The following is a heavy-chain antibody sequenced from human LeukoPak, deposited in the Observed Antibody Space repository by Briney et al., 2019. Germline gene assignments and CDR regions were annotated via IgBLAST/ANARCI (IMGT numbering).Heavy chain of an antibody. V-gene: IGHV4-4*07. D-gene: IGHD1-26*01. CDR1: GPSITTQF. CDR2: ISAQVSI. CDR3: MSAIGT. J-gene: IGHJ5*02. Sequence: SETLSLTCTVSGPSITTQFSKCIRHPAGEGLEWIGPISAQVSITINPSLKSRITMSIDTPKNQFSLNLSSMTAADAAVYYCMSAIGTWGQGTLVTVSS.